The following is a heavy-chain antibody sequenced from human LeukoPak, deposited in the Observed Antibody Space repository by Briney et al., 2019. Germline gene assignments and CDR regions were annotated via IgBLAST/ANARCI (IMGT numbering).Heavy chain of an antibody. CDR3: ARDLGGGDIDY. CDR1: GFTFSSYR. CDR2: ISSSSTI. V-gene: IGHV3-48*01. Sequence: GGSLRLSCAASGFTFSSYRMNWVRQAPGKGLEWVSYISSSSTIYYADSVKGRFTISRDNAKNSLYLQMNSLRAEDTAVYYCARDLGGGDIDYWGQGTLVTVSS. D-gene: IGHD2-21*01. J-gene: IGHJ4*02.